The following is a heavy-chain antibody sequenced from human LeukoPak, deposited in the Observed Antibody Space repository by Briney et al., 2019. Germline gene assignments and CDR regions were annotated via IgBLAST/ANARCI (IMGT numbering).Heavy chain of an antibody. V-gene: IGHV1-69*04. CDR3: ARDQTITMIVVDRNYYYYGMDV. CDR1: GGTFSSYA. D-gene: IGHD3-22*01. CDR2: IIPILGIA. Sequence: SVKVSCKASGGTFSSYAISWVRQAPGQGLEWMGRIIPILGIAKYAQKFQGRVTITADKSTSTAYMELSSLRSEDTAVYYCARDQTITMIVVDRNYYYYGMDVWGQGTTVTVSS. J-gene: IGHJ6*02.